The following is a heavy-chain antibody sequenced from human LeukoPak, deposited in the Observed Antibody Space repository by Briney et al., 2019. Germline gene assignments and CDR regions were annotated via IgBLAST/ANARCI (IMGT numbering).Heavy chain of an antibody. CDR3: VREAVNDYGDYVFWFDP. J-gene: IGHJ5*02. CDR2: IGSSSSTI. Sequence: GGSLRLSCAASGFTFSSYSMNWVRQAPGKGLEWVSYIGSSSSTIYYADSVKGRFTISRDNAENSLYLQMNSLRDEDTAVYYCVREAVNDYGDYVFWFDPWGQGTLVTVSS. CDR1: GFTFSSYS. D-gene: IGHD4-17*01. V-gene: IGHV3-48*02.